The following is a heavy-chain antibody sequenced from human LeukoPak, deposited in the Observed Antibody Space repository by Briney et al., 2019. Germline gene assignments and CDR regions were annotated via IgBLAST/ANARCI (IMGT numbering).Heavy chain of an antibody. CDR2: ISTSSTYI. CDR1: GFTFSSYS. Sequence: GGSLRLSCEASGFTFSSYSMNWVRQAPGKGLEWVSSISTSSTYIYYADSVKGRFTISRDSAKNSLYLQMNSLRAEDTAVYYCARGTDTYYYYMDVWGKGTTVTVSS. CDR3: ARGTDTYYYYMDV. V-gene: IGHV3-21*01. J-gene: IGHJ6*03.